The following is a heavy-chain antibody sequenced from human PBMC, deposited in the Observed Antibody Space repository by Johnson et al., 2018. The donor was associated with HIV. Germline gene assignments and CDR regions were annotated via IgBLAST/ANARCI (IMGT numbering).Heavy chain of an antibody. CDR2: IKSKTDGGTT. D-gene: IGHD3-16*02. CDR3: ARGPIADDAFDI. J-gene: IGHJ3*02. CDR1: GVTFSNAW. V-gene: IGHV3-15*01. Sequence: VQLVESGGGFIQPGGSLRLSCAASGVTFSNAWMSWVRQAPGKGLEWVGRIKSKTDGGTTHYAAPVKGRFTISRDDSKNNLYLQMNSLRAEDTAVYFCARGPIADDAFDIWGQGTMVTVSS.